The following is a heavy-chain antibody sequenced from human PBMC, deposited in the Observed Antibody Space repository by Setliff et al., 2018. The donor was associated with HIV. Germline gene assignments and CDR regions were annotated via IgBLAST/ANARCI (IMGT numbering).Heavy chain of an antibody. CDR2: IHAGNGYT. J-gene: IGHJ3*02. CDR3: ARDDVGYCSGGSCYHLFDTFDI. V-gene: IGHV1-3*01. CDR1: GYTFTGHY. D-gene: IGHD2-15*01. Sequence: ASVKVSCKASGYTFTGHYLHWVRQAPGQRLEWMGWIHAGNGYTKYSQKFQGRVTFTRDTSASAAYMDLSSLRSEDTAVYYCARDDVGYCSGGSCYHLFDTFDIWGQGTVVTVSS.